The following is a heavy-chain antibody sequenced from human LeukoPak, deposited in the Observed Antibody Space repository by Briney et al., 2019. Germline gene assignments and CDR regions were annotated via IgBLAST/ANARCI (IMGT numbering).Heavy chain of an antibody. CDR1: GYTFISYW. CDR2: IDPGDSYT. Sequence: GESLKISCKGSGYTFISYWIAWVRQMPGKGLEWMGIIDPGDSYTRYSPSFQGQVTISADKSINTAYLQWSSLKASDTAMYYCARHTTGGDYVTPVDPWGQGTLVTVSS. J-gene: IGHJ5*02. D-gene: IGHD4-17*01. V-gene: IGHV5-51*01. CDR3: ARHTTGGDYVTPVDP.